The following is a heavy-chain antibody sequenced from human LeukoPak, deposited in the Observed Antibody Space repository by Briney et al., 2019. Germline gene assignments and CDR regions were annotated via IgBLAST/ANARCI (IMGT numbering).Heavy chain of an antibody. D-gene: IGHD2-21*01. Sequence: SETLSLTCSVSGGSISSYYWTWIRQPPGKGLEWIGYLYYSGSTNYNPSLKSRVTMSVDTSKNQFSLKLSSVTAADTAVYYCARAPGAISYFDYWGQGTLVTVSS. V-gene: IGHV4-59*12. CDR1: GGSISSYY. CDR2: LYYSGST. J-gene: IGHJ4*01. CDR3: ARAPGAISYFDY.